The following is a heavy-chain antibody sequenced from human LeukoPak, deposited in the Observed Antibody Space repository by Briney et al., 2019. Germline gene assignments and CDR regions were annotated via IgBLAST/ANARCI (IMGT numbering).Heavy chain of an antibody. J-gene: IGHJ4*02. V-gene: IGHV4-39*01. CDR2: IYYSGST. Sequence: ASETLSLTCTVSGGSISSSSYYWGWIRQPPGKGLEWIGSIYYSGSTYYNPSLKSRVTISVDTSKNQFSLKLSSVTAADTAVYYCARQSRDGYNPDYWGQGTLVTVSS. D-gene: IGHD5-24*01. CDR3: ARQSRDGYNPDY. CDR1: GGSISSSSYY.